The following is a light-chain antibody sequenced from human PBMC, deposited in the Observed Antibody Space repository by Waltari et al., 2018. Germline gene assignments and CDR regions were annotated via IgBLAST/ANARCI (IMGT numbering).Light chain of an antibody. CDR2: DTN. J-gene: IGLJ3*02. CDR3: VLSMGSGIWV. Sequence: QTVVTQEPSLSVSPGGTVTLTCGLSSGSVSTPSYPSWYHQAPGQAPRTLIFDTNPRSSGVPDRFSGSILDNKAALTITGAQADDESDYYCVLSMGSGIWVFGGGTKLTVL. V-gene: IGLV8-61*01. CDR1: SGSVSTPSY.